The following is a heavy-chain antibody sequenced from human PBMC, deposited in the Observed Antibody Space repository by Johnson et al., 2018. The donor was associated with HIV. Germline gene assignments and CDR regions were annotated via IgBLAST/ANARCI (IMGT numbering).Heavy chain of an antibody. CDR1: GFTLTTHW. V-gene: IGHV3-74*01. CDR2: INRDGSTT. CDR3: AIIAVAVSGDAFDI. D-gene: IGHD6-19*01. J-gene: IGHJ3*02. Sequence: VQLVESGGGLVQPGGSLRLSCAASGFTLTTHWMHWVRQAPGKGLVWVSRINRDGSTTDYADSVTGRFTISRDNAKNTVYLQMNSLRAEDTAVYFCAIIAVAVSGDAFDIWGQGTMVTVSS.